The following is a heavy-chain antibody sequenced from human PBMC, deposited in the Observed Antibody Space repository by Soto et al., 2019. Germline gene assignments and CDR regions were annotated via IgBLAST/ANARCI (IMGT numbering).Heavy chain of an antibody. V-gene: IGHV1-18*01. Sequence: QVHLVQSGAEVKKPGASVKVSCQGSGYAFTTYGITWVRQAPGQGLEWMGWTSAHNGNTNYAQKLQGRVTVTRDTSTSTPYMELRSLRYDDTAVYYCARGRYGDYWGQGDLVTVSS. CDR1: GYAFTTYG. CDR2: TSAHNGNT. J-gene: IGHJ4*02. CDR3: ARGRYGDY. D-gene: IGHD1-1*01.